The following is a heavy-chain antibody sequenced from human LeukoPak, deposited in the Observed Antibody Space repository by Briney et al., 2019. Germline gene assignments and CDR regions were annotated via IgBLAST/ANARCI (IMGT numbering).Heavy chain of an antibody. V-gene: IGHV4-39*01. D-gene: IGHD3-22*01. CDR3: ARRFYYDSSGSTKHYFDY. CDR2: IFYSGST. CDR1: GGSSSSSSYY. J-gene: IGHJ4*02. Sequence: PSETLSLTCTVSGGSSSSSSYYWAWIRQPPGKGLQWIGSIFYSGSTYYNPSLKSRVTISVDTSKNQFSLKLSSVTAADTAVYYCARRFYYDSSGSTKHYFDYWGQGTLVTVSS.